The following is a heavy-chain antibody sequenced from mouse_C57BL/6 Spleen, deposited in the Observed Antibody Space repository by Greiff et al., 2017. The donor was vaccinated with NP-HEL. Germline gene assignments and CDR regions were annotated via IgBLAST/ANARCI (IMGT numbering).Heavy chain of an antibody. Sequence: EVQLQQSGPELVKPGASVKISCKASGYSFTGYYMNWVKQSPEKSLEWIGEINPSTGDTTYNQKFKAKATLTVDKSSSTAYMQLKSLTSEDSAVYYCARYYGSSYYFDYWGQGTTLTVSS. J-gene: IGHJ2*01. CDR2: INPSTGDT. CDR1: GYSFTGYY. V-gene: IGHV1-42*01. CDR3: ARYYGSSYYFDY. D-gene: IGHD1-1*01.